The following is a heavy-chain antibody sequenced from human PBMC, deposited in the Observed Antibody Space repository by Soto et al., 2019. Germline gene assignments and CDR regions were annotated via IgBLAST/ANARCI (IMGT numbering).Heavy chain of an antibody. D-gene: IGHD3-16*01. J-gene: IGHJ4*02. CDR2: MNPAGIVK. V-gene: IGHV3-7*01. Sequence: EVQLVESGGGLVQPGGSLRLSCAASGFTFSNYWMSWVRQAPGKGLEWVANMNPAGIVKNYVDAVKGRFTISRDNAKNSLYLQMNSLRAEDTAVYYCAKTEAYRFDYWGQGTLVTVSS. CDR1: GFTFSNYW. CDR3: AKTEAYRFDY.